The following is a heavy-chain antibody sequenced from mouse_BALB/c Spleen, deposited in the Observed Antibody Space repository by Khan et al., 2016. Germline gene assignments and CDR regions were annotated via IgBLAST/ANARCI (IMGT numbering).Heavy chain of an antibody. J-gene: IGHJ4*01. V-gene: IGHV1-77*01. CDR2: IFPGSGST. CDR1: GYTFTDYY. D-gene: IGHD1-2*01. CDR3: ARSNYGYFAMDY. Sequence: QVQLKQSGTELPRPGASVKLSCKASGYTFTDYYLHWVKQRTGQGLEWIGEIFPGSGSTYYNEKFKGKASLTADTSSRTAYMQLSSLTSEDSAVYYCARSNYGYFAMDYWGHGASVTVSS.